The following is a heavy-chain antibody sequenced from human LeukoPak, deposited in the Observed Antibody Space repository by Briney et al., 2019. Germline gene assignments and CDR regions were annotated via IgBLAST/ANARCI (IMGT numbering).Heavy chain of an antibody. V-gene: IGHV3-48*04. CDR1: GFTFSSYG. J-gene: IGHJ6*04. Sequence: GGSLRLSCAASGFTFSSYGMTWVRQAPGKGLEWVSYISSSGSTIYYADSVKGRFTISRDNAKNSLYLQMNSLRAEDTAVYYCAELGITMIGGVWGKGATVTISS. CDR3: AELGITMIGGV. D-gene: IGHD3-10*02. CDR2: ISSSGSTI.